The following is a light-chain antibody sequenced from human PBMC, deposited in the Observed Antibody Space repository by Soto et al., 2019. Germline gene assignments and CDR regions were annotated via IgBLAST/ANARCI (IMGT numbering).Light chain of an antibody. J-gene: IGKJ1*01. CDR1: QSVLYSPNNKNY. Sequence: DIVMTQSPDSLAVSLGERATINCKSSQSVLYSPNNKNYLAWYQQKPGQPPKLLVYWASTRESGVPDRFSGIGSETDFTITINRLHAAYGAVYYCQQYINAPQTFGQGTKVEIK. CDR3: QQYINAPQT. V-gene: IGKV4-1*01. CDR2: WAS.